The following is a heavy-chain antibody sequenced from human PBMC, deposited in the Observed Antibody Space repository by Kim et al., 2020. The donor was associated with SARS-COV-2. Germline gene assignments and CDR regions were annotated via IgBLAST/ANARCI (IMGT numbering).Heavy chain of an antibody. D-gene: IGHD2-2*02. Sequence: GGSLRLSCAASGFTFSSYGMHWVRQAPGKGLEWVAVISYDGSNKYYADSVKGRFTISRDNSKNTLYLQMNSLRAEDTAVYYCAKDNRQDCSSTSCYNGILYYYGMDVWGQGTTVTVSS. V-gene: IGHV3-30*18. CDR3: AKDNRQDCSSTSCYNGILYYYGMDV. CDR1: GFTFSSYG. J-gene: IGHJ6*02. CDR2: ISYDGSNK.